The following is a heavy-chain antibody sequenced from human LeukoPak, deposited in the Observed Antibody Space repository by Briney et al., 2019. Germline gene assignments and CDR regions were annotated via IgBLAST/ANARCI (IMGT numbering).Heavy chain of an antibody. CDR2: ISPGSGTI. D-gene: IGHD6-13*01. Sequence: GGSLRLSCTTSGFSFSRRGMNWVRHPPGKDLEWVSYISPGSGTIYYAESVKGRFTISRDNAKNSLYLQMNSLRAEDTAVYYCARETGSSSWDRFDYWGQGTLVTVSS. V-gene: IGHV3-48*04. CDR1: GFSFSRRG. J-gene: IGHJ4*02. CDR3: ARETGSSSWDRFDY.